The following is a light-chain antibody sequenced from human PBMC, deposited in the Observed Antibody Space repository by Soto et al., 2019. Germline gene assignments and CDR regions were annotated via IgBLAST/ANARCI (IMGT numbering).Light chain of an antibody. Sequence: EIVLTQSPGTLSLSPGERATLSCRASQSVSTSFLAWYQQTPGQAPRLLIYGASSRATGVPARFSGSGSGTDFTLTISRLQPEDFAVYYCQQYSSSPPTFGQGTKVEIK. CDR3: QQYSSSPPT. CDR2: GAS. V-gene: IGKV3-20*01. J-gene: IGKJ1*01. CDR1: QSVSTSF.